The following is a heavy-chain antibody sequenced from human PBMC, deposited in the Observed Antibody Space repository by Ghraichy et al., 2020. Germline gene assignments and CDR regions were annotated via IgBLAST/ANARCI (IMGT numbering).Heavy chain of an antibody. CDR3: ARDGALVIPAAKEPTDNWFDP. J-gene: IGHJ5*02. CDR1: GYTFPNYG. Sequence: ASVKVSCKASGYTFPNYGITWVRQAPGQGLEWMGWISAYNGYTNYAQKLQGRVTMTTDTSTSTAYMELRSLRSDDTAVYYCARDGALVIPAAKEPTDNWFDPWGQGTLVTVSS. D-gene: IGHD2-2*01. CDR2: ISAYNGYT. V-gene: IGHV1-18*01.